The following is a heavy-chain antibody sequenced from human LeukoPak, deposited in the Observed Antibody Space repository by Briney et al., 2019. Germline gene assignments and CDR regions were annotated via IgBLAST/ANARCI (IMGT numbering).Heavy chain of an antibody. CDR1: GGSISSYY. J-gene: IGHJ4*02. CDR2: IYTSGST. Sequence: SETLSLTCTVSGGSISSYYWSWIRQPAGKGLEWIGRIYTSGSTNYNPSLKSRVTMSVDTSKNQFSLKLSSVTAADTAVYYCARGVLWFGEATPYYFDYGAQETL. CDR3: ARGVLWFGEATPYYFDY. D-gene: IGHD3-10*01. V-gene: IGHV4-4*07.